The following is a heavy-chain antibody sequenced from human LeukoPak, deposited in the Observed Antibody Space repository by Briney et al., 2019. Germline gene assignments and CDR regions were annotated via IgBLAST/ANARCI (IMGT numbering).Heavy chain of an antibody. CDR1: GFTFSSYS. J-gene: IGHJ6*03. V-gene: IGHV3-21*01. Sequence: GGSLRLSCAASGFTFSSYSMNWVRQAPGKGLEWVSSISSSSSYIYYADSVKGRFTISRDNAKNSLYLQMNSLRAEDTAVYYCARSHSPYYYYYMDVWGKGTTVTVSS. CDR3: ARSHSPYYYYYMDV. CDR2: ISSSSSYI.